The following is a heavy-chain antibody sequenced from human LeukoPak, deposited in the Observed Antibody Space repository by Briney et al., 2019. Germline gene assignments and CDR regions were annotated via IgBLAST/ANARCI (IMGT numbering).Heavy chain of an antibody. D-gene: IGHD2-2*01. Sequence: QPGGSLRLSYAASGFTFSSYWMHWVRHAPGKGLVWVSRINTDGSSTSYADYVKGRFTISRDNAKNTLYLQMDSLRAEDTAVYFCARVIIVLPAAPDVADIWGQGAMVTVSS. J-gene: IGHJ3*02. CDR3: ARVIIVLPAAPDVADI. CDR1: GFTFSSYW. V-gene: IGHV3-74*01. CDR2: INTDGSST.